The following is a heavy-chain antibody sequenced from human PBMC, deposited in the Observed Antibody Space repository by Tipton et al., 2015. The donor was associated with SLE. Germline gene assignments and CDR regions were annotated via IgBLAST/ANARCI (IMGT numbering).Heavy chain of an antibody. J-gene: IGHJ6*02. CDR2: IIPIFGTA. D-gene: IGHD3-22*01. V-gene: IGHV1-69*01. CDR3: ARASGYYYDSSGYSSFYYGMDV. Sequence: QVQLVQSGAEVKKPGSSVKVSCKASGGTFSSYAISWVRQAPGQGLEWMGGIIPIFGTANYAQKFQGRVTITADESTSTAYMELSSLRSEDTAVYYCARASGYYYDSSGYSSFYYGMDVWGQGTTVTVSS. CDR1: GGTFSSYA.